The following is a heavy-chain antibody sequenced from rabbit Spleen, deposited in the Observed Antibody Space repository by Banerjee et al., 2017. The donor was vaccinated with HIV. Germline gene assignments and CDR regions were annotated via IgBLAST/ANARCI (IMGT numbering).Heavy chain of an antibody. CDR3: ARDLAAVIGWNFGW. D-gene: IGHD1-1*01. CDR1: GVSFSGSSY. Sequence: QSLEESGGDLVKPGASLTLTCTASGVSFSGSSYICWVRQAPGKGLEWIACIDPVFGATYYAPWVNGRVTFSKTSSTTVTLQMTSLTAADTATYFCARDLAAVIGWNFGWWGPGTLVTVS. J-gene: IGHJ4*01. CDR2: IDPVFGAT. V-gene: IGHV1S40*01.